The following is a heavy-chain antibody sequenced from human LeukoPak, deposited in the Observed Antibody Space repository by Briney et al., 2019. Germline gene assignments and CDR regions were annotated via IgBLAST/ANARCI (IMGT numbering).Heavy chain of an antibody. CDR2: ISYDGSNK. J-gene: IGHJ1*01. D-gene: IGHD4-17*01. CDR1: GFTFSSYA. Sequence: GRSLRLSCAASGFTFSSYAMHWVRQAPGKGLEWVAVISYDGSNKYYADSVKGRFTISRDNSKNTLYLQMNSLRAEDTAVYYCARDLSDYGDYTFAEYFQHRGQGTLVTVSS. CDR3: ARDLSDYGDYTFAEYFQH. V-gene: IGHV3-30*04.